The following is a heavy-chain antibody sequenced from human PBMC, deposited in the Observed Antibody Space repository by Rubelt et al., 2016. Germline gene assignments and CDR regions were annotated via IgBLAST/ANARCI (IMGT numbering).Heavy chain of an antibody. Sequence: QLQQGGARILKPSETLSLTCDLHGASFGDYYWAWIRQSPHKGLEWIGEVNSDGHTNYSPSFEGRVTLFVDTSRSQVFLMLTSVTAADTATYYCARDSLTQRKGVPLDSWGQGTPVSVSS. CDR1: GASFGDYY. J-gene: IGHJ4*02. CDR2: VNSDGHT. CDR3: ARDSLTQRKGVPLDS. D-gene: IGHD3-16*01. V-gene: IGHV4-34*02.